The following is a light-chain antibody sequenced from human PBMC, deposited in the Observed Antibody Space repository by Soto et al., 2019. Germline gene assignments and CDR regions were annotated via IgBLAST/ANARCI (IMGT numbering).Light chain of an antibody. CDR1: SSDVGNYNL. CDR3: CSYAGSSTYV. CDR2: EDT. Sequence: QSALTQPASVSGSAGQSITISCTGTSSDVGNYNLVSWYLHHPGKAPKLLIYEDTKRPSGVSNRFSGSRSGNTASLTVSGLQAEDETDYYCCSYAGSSTYVFGTGTEVTVL. V-gene: IGLV2-23*01. J-gene: IGLJ1*01.